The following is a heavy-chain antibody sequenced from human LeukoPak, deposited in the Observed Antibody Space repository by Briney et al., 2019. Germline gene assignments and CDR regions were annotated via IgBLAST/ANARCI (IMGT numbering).Heavy chain of an antibody. J-gene: IGHJ6*03. Sequence: ASVKVSCKASGYTFTGYYMHWVRQAPGQGLEWMGIINPSGGSASYAQKFQGRVTMTRNTSISTAYMELSSLRSEDTAVYYCARVLGRYYGSGRLYYYYYYMDVWGKGTTVTISS. CDR3: ARVLGRYYGSGRLYYYYYYMDV. V-gene: IGHV1-46*01. CDR1: GYTFTGYY. D-gene: IGHD3-10*01. CDR2: INPSGGSA.